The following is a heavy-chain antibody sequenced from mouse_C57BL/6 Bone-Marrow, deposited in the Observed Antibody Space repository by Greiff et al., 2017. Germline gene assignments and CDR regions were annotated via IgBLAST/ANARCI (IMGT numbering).Heavy chain of an antibody. CDR3: ARQPLDFDV. CDR2: ISSGGSYT. V-gene: IGHV5-6*01. J-gene: IGHJ1*03. CDR1: GFTFSSYG. Sequence: EVHLVESGGDLVKPGGSLKLSCAASGFTFSSYGMSWVRQTPDKRLEWVATISSGGSYTYYPDSVKGRFTISRDNATNTLYLQMSSLKSEDADLYYCARQPLDFDVWGTGTTVTVSS.